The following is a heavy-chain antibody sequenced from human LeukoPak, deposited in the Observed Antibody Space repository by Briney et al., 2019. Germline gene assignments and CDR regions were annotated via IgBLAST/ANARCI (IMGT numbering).Heavy chain of an antibody. V-gene: IGHV1-3*01. Sequence: ASVKVSCKASGYTFAKYAIHWVRQAPGQRLEWMGWINAGDGSTRYSQKFHGGVTITRDTSASTAYMELSSLRSEDTAVYYCATVGYCSGGSCYGGVSDTGMNWFDPWGQGTLVTVSS. CDR2: INAGDGST. D-gene: IGHD2-15*01. CDR3: ATVGYCSGGSCYGGVSDTGMNWFDP. J-gene: IGHJ5*02. CDR1: GYTFAKYA.